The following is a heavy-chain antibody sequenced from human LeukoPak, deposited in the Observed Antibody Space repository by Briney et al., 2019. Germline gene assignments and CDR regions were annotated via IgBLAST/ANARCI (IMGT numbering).Heavy chain of an antibody. J-gene: IGHJ4*02. CDR3: ASAPELQPGVVVPAATYFDY. CDR1: GGSISSYY. CDR2: IYYSGST. Sequence: PSETLSLTCTVSGGSISSYYWSWIRQPPGKGLEWIGYIYYSGSTNYNPSLKSRVTISVDTSKNQFSLKLSSVTAADTAVYYCASAPELQPGVVVPAATYFDYWGQGTLVTVSS. D-gene: IGHD2-2*01. V-gene: IGHV4-59*01.